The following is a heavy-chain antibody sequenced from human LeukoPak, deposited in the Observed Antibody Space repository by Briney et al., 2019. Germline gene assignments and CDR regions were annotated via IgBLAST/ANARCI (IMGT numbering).Heavy chain of an antibody. CDR3: ARDRITIFGVVES. CDR1: GFTFTSYT. CDR2: ISSSSNYI. Sequence: PGGSLRLSCAASGFTFTSYTMNWVRQAPGKGLAWVSSISSSSNYIYYADSVKGRFTISRDNAKNSLYLRMNSLRAEDTAVYYCARDRITIFGVVESWGQGTLVTVSS. V-gene: IGHV3-21*01. J-gene: IGHJ4*02. D-gene: IGHD3-3*01.